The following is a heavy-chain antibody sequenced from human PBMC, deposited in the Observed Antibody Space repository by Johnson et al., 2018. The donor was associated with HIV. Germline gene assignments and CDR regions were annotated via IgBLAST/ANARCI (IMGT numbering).Heavy chain of an antibody. J-gene: IGHJ3*02. CDR3: ARFLGYYDSDGYYFGDAYDN. V-gene: IGHV3-30-3*01. CDR1: GFTFSSYA. Sequence: QLVESGGGLVTPGGSMRLPCAASGFTFSSYAMHWVRQAPGQGPAWVAVISYDGSNKYYSDVVTGRFTISRDNSKNTLYLQMNSLRAEDTTVYYCARFLGYYDSDGYYFGDAYDNWGQGTMVTVSA. CDR2: ISYDGSNK. D-gene: IGHD3-22*01.